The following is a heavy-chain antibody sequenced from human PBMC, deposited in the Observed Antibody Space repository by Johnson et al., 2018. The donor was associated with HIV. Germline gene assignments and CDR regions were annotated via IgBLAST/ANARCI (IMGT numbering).Heavy chain of an antibody. CDR3: ARGSGVGAFDI. CDR1: GFTFSSYA. D-gene: IGHD7-27*01. Sequence: VQLVESGGGVVQPGRSLRLSCAASGFTFSSYAMSWVRQAPGKGLEWVSAISGSGGSTYYADSVKGRFTISRDNSKNTLYLQMSSLRVEDTAVYYCARGSGVGAFDIWGQGTMVTVSS. J-gene: IGHJ3*02. V-gene: IGHV3-23*04. CDR2: ISGSGGST.